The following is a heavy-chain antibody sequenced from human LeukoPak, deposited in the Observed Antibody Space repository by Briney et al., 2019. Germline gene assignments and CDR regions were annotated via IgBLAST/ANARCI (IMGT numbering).Heavy chain of an antibody. CDR3: ARSGYTYGSHDH. Sequence: PGGSLRLSCAASGFTFSDHYMSWIRQAPGKGLEWVSYISTTSRYTDYADSVKGRFTISRDNAKNSLFLQMNSLRAEDTAVYYCARSGYTYGSHDHWGQGTLVTVSS. J-gene: IGHJ4*02. V-gene: IGHV3-11*06. CDR1: GFTFSDHY. CDR2: ISTTSRYT. D-gene: IGHD5-18*01.